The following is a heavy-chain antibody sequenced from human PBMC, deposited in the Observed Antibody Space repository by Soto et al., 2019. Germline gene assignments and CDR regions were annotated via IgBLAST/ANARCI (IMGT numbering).Heavy chain of an antibody. V-gene: IGHV3-72*01. Sequence: EVQLVESGGGWVQPGGSLRLSCAASGFRFSDHYMDWVRQAPGKGLEWVGRARNKGRSYSIGYAASVKGRLTISRDDSKSSVYLHMNSLETEATAVYYCAGVRWGDVDYWGQGTLVTVSS. CDR1: GFRFSDHY. CDR2: ARNKGRSYSI. CDR3: AGVRWGDVDY. D-gene: IGHD3-16*01. J-gene: IGHJ4*02.